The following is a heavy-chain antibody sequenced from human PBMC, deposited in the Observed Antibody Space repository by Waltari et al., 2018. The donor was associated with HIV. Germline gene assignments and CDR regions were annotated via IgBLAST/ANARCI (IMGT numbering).Heavy chain of an antibody. CDR3: AGVWGGRFFDY. D-gene: IGHD3-16*01. CDR1: GGSISSSSYY. Sequence: QLQLQESGPGLVKPSETLSLTCTVSGGSISSSSYYWGWIRQPPGKGLEWIGSMYYSGSTYYNPSLKSRVTISVDTSKNQFSLKLSSVTAADTALYYCAGVWGGRFFDYWGQGTLVTVSS. J-gene: IGHJ4*02. CDR2: MYYSGST. V-gene: IGHV4-39*01.